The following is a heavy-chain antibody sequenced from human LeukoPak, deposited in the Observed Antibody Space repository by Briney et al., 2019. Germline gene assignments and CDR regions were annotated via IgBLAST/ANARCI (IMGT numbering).Heavy chain of an antibody. Sequence: ASVKVSCKASGYTFTSYDINWVRQATGQGLEWMGWISAYNGNTNYAQKLQGRVTMTRDTSTSTAYMELRSLRSDDTAVYYCARDWWYQLLYFQHWGQGTLVTVSS. V-gene: IGHV1-18*01. CDR2: ISAYNGNT. D-gene: IGHD2-2*01. CDR3: ARDWWYQLLYFQH. J-gene: IGHJ1*01. CDR1: GYTFTSYD.